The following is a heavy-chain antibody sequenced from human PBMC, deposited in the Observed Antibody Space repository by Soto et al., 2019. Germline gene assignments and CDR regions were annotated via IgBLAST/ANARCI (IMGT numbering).Heavy chain of an antibody. CDR1: GFTFSSYS. J-gene: IGHJ3*02. V-gene: IGHV3-21*01. D-gene: IGHD2-15*01. Sequence: EVQLVESGGGLVKPGGSLRLSCAASGFTFSSYSMNWVRQAPGKGLEWVSSISSSSSYIYYADSVKGRFTISRDNAKISLYLQMNSLRAEDTAVYYCARGGCSGGRCYFAFDIWGQGTMVTVSS. CDR3: ARGGCSGGRCYFAFDI. CDR2: ISSSSSYI.